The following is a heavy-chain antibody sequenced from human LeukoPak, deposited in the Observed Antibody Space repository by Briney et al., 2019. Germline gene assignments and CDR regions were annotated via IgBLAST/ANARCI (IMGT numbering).Heavy chain of an antibody. V-gene: IGHV4-4*08. J-gene: IGHJ3*02. Sequence: SETLSLTCTVSGGSISSYYWSWIRRPPGKGLEWIGRIYTSGSTNYNPSLKSRVTISVDTSKNQFSLKLSSVTAADTAVYYCARDYSSSWYRGAFDIWGQGTMVTVSS. CDR3: ARDYSSSWYRGAFDI. CDR2: IYTSGST. CDR1: GGSISSYY. D-gene: IGHD6-13*01.